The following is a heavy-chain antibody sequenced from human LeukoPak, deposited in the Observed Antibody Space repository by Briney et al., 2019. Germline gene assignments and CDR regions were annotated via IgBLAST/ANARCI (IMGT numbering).Heavy chain of an antibody. CDR1: GYTFTTDY. CDR2: INPSAGST. Sequence: ASVKVYCKASGYTFTTDYIHWVRQAPGQGLVWMRIINPSAGSTNYAQNFQGGVTMTRDTSTSTVYMEPSSMRSEDTAVYYCASPGGIVGATNGDDAFDIWGQGTMVTVSS. J-gene: IGHJ3*02. D-gene: IGHD1-26*01. V-gene: IGHV1-46*01. CDR3: ASPGGIVGATNGDDAFDI.